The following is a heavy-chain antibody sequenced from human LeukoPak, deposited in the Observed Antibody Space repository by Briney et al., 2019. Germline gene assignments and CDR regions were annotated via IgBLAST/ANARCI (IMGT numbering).Heavy chain of an antibody. J-gene: IGHJ4*02. Sequence: GGSLRLSCAASGFTFSNACMSWVRQAPGKGLEWVGRIKSKTDGGTTDYAAPVKGRFTISRDDSKNTLYLQMSSLKTEDTAVYYCTTDSKGLVRAPSDYWGQGALVAVSS. CDR3: TTDSKGLVRAPSDY. CDR1: GFTFSNAC. CDR2: IKSKTDGGTT. V-gene: IGHV3-15*01. D-gene: IGHD3-10*01.